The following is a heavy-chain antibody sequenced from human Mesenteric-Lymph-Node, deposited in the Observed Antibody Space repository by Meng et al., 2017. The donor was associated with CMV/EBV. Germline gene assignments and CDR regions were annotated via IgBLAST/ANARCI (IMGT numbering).Heavy chain of an antibody. V-gene: IGHV4-34*01. Sequence: SETLSLTCAVYGGSFSGNYWSWIRQPPGKGLEWIGEINHSGSTNYNPSLKSRVTISVDTSKNQFSLKLSSVTAADTAVYYCARGRGYYYGSGSYEDYFDYWGQGTLVTVSS. D-gene: IGHD3-10*01. CDR2: INHSGST. CDR3: ARGRGYYYGSGSYEDYFDY. J-gene: IGHJ4*02. CDR1: GGSFSGNY.